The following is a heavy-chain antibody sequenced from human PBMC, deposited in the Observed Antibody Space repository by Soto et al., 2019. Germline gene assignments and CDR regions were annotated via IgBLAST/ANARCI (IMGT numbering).Heavy chain of an antibody. CDR3: AKFTTGPNSTFDY. J-gene: IGHJ4*02. CDR2: ISGSGGDT. V-gene: IGHV3-23*01. D-gene: IGHD1-1*01. CDR1: GFSFSSYA. Sequence: GGSLRLSCAASGFSFSSYAMSWVRQAPGKGLEWVSAISGSGGDTYYADSVKGRFTISRDNSRDTLYVQMNSLRADDTAVYYCAKFTTGPNSTFDYWGQGTLVTVSS.